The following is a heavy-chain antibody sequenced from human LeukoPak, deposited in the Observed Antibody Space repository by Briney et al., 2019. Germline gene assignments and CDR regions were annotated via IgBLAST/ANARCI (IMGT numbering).Heavy chain of an antibody. CDR3: ARDRPCDILTGYPEYYFDY. D-gene: IGHD3-9*01. J-gene: IGHJ4*02. V-gene: IGHV1-2*02. Sequence: GASVKVSCKASGYTFTGYYMHWVRQAPGQGLEWMGWINPNSGGTNYAQKFQGRVTMTRDTSISTAYMELSRLRSDDTAVYYCARDRPCDILTGYPEYYFDYWGQGTLVTVSS. CDR1: GYTFTGYY. CDR2: INPNSGGT.